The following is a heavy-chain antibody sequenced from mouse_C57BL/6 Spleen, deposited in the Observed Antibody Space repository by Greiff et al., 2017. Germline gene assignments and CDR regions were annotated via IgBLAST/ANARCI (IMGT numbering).Heavy chain of an antibody. D-gene: IGHD1-1*01. CDR1: GYTFTDYN. CDR2: INPNNGGT. J-gene: IGHJ4*01. V-gene: IGHV1-22*01. CDR3: ARWIHYYGSSPYAMDY. Sequence: EVQLQQSGPELVKPGASVKMSCKASGYTFTDYNMHWVKQSHGKSLEWIGYINPNNGGTSYNQKFKGKATLTVNKSSSTAYMELRSLTSEDSAVYYCARWIHYYGSSPYAMDYWGQGTSVTVSS.